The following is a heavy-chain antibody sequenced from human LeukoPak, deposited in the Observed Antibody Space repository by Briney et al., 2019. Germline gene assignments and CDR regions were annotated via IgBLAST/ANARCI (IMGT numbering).Heavy chain of an antibody. J-gene: IGHJ2*01. CDR1: GFTFSSYA. CDR3: AKGRSGRSRSWYFDL. V-gene: IGHV3-23*01. Sequence: GGSLRLSCAASGFTFSSYAMSWVRQAPGKGLEWVSAISGSGGSTYYADSVKGRFTVSRDNSRNTLYLQMNSLRAEDTAVYYCAKGRSGRSRSWYFDLWGRGTLVTVSS. CDR2: ISGSGGST. D-gene: IGHD6-19*01.